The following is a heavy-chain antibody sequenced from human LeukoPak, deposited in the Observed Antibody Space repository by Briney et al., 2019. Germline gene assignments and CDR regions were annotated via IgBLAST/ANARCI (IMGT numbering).Heavy chain of an antibody. CDR2: IYYSGST. J-gene: IGHJ5*02. D-gene: IGHD1-26*01. Sequence: SETLSLTCTVSGGSISSYYWSWIRQPPGKGLEWIGYIYYSGSTNYNPSLKSRVTISVDTSKNQFSLKLSSVTAADTAVGVGATLGKGFDPWGQGTLVTVSS. CDR3: ATLGKGFDP. CDR1: GGSISSYY. V-gene: IGHV4-59*01.